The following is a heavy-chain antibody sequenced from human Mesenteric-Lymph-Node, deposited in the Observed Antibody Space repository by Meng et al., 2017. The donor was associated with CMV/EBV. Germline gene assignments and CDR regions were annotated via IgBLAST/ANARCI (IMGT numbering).Heavy chain of an antibody. CDR3: ARVGVTIFGVVTTYYYGMDV. CDR1: GGSISSSNW. CDR2: IYHSGST. J-gene: IGHJ6*02. D-gene: IGHD3-3*01. Sequence: GSLRLSCAVSGGSISSSNWWSWVRQPPGKGLEWIGEIYHSGSTNYNPSLKSRVTISVDKSKNQFSLKLSSVTAADTAVYYCARVGVTIFGVVTTYYYGMDVWGQGTTVTVSS. V-gene: IGHV4-4*02.